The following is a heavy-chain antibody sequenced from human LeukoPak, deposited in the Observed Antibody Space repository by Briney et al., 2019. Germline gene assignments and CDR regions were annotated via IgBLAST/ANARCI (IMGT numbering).Heavy chain of an antibody. Sequence: GGSLRLSCAASGFSFSSYWMHWVRQAPGKGLVWVSRLNTDGSSTNYADSVKVRFTISRDNAKNTLYLQMNSLRAEDTAIYYCARVAYRSNWYIDYWGQGTLVAVSS. D-gene: IGHD6-13*01. CDR3: ARVAYRSNWYIDY. V-gene: IGHV3-74*01. CDR1: GFSFSSYW. CDR2: LNTDGSST. J-gene: IGHJ4*02.